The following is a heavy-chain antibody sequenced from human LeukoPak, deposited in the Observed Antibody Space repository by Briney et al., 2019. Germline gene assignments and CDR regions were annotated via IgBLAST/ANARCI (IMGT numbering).Heavy chain of an antibody. J-gene: IGHJ6*03. CDR2: IYYSGRT. CDR3: ARDFHDYGDYEGEYYYYYYMDV. CDR1: GGSISNSSYY. D-gene: IGHD4-17*01. V-gene: IGHV4-39*07. Sequence: SETLSLTCTVSGGSISNSSYYWGWIRQSPGKGLEWIGNIYYSGRTNYNPSLKSRVTMSVDTSKNQFSLKLSSVTAADTAVYYCARDFHDYGDYEGEYYYYYYMDVWGKRTTVTVSS.